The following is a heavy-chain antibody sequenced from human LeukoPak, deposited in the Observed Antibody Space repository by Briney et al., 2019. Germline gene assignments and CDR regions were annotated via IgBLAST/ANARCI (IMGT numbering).Heavy chain of an antibody. D-gene: IGHD3-16*02. J-gene: IGHJ4*02. CDR2: IKQDGSEK. CDR1: GFTFSSYW. Sequence: GGSLRLSCAASGFTFSSYWMSWVRQAPGKGLEWVANIKQDGSEKYYVDSVKGRFTISRDNAKNSLYLQMNSLRAEDTAVFYCARDYDYVWGSYRYGFDYWGQGTLVTVSS. CDR3: ARDYDYVWGSYRYGFDY. V-gene: IGHV3-7*01.